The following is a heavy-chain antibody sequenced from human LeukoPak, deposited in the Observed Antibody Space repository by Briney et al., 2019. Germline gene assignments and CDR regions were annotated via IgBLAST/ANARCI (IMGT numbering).Heavy chain of an antibody. CDR1: GYTLTELS. D-gene: IGHD6-6*01. Sequence: ASVKVSCTVSGYTLTELSMHWVRQAPGKGLEWMGGFDPEDGETIYAQKFQGRVTMTEDTSTDTAYMELSSLRSEDTAVYYCATDFVSAQPAARGYFDYWGQGTLVTVSS. CDR2: FDPEDGET. CDR3: ATDFVSAQPAARGYFDY. J-gene: IGHJ4*02. V-gene: IGHV1-24*01.